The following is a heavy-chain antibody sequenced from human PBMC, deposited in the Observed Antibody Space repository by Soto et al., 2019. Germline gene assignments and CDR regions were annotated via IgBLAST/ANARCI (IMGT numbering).Heavy chain of an antibody. Sequence: QVQLVQSGAEVKKPGSSVKVSCKASGGTFSSYAISWVRQAPGQGLEWMGGTIPIFGTANYAQKCQGRVTITADESTSTAYMELSSLRSEDTAVYYCARLAAAGAFMGDYWGQGTLVTVSS. D-gene: IGHD6-13*01. V-gene: IGHV1-69*01. CDR3: ARLAAAGAFMGDY. J-gene: IGHJ4*02. CDR2: TIPIFGTA. CDR1: GGTFSSYA.